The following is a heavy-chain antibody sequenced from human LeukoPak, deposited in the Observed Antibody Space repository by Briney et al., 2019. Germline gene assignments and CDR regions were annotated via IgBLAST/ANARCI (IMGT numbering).Heavy chain of an antibody. V-gene: IGHV3-23*01. CDR3: APPGDAAMVI. D-gene: IGHD5-18*01. CDR2: ISGNGGTT. CDR1: GFTFSTYA. Sequence: GGSLRLSCAASGFTFSTYAMSWVRQAPGKGLEWVSAISGNGGTTFYADSVKGRFTISRDNSKNTLCLQMNSLRAEDTAVYYCAPPGDAAMVIWGQGTLVTVSS. J-gene: IGHJ4*02.